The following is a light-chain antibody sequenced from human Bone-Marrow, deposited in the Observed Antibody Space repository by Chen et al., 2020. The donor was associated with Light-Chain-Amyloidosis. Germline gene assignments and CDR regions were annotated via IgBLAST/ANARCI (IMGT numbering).Light chain of an antibody. CDR3: QQYGTSPLT. CDR1: QTISSNY. Sequence: EIVLTQSPGTLSSSPGEGANLTCRASQTISSNYLTWYQQKFGQAPRLLIYGSSSRATGIPDRFTGSGSGTDFTLTINRLGPEDFAMYYCQQYGTSPLTFGGGTKVEIK. CDR2: GSS. J-gene: IGKJ4*01. V-gene: IGKV3-20*01.